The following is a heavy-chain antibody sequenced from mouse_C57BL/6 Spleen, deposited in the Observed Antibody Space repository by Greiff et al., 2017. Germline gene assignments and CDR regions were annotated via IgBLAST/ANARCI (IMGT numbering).Heavy chain of an antibody. J-gene: IGHJ3*01. D-gene: IGHD4-1*01. V-gene: IGHV1-82*01. Sequence: VQLQQSGPELVKPGASVKISCKASGYAFSSSWMNWVKQRPGKGLEWIGRIYPGDGDTNYNGKFKGKATLTADKSSSTAYMQLSSLTSETSAVYCCGREGLTVAWFAYWGQGTLITVSA. CDR1: GYAFSSSW. CDR3: GREGLTVAWFAY. CDR2: IYPGDGDT.